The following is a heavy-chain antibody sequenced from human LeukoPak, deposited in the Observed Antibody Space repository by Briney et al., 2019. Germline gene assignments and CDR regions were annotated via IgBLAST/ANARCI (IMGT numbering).Heavy chain of an antibody. Sequence: ASLRLSCAASGFTCSNYAMSWVRQAPGKGLEWVSAITGSGGNTYYADSVKGRFTISRDNSKNTVFLQMNSLRAEDTAVYYCAKWGDYDVLTGYYVSDYWGQGTLVTVSS. CDR3: AKWGDYDVLTGYYVSDY. CDR1: GFTCSNYA. J-gene: IGHJ4*02. CDR2: ITGSGGNT. V-gene: IGHV3-23*01. D-gene: IGHD3-9*01.